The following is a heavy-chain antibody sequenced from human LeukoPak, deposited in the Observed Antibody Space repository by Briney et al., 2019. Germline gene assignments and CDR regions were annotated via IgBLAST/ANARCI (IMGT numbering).Heavy chain of an antibody. J-gene: IGHJ4*02. D-gene: IGHD3-16*02. CDR1: GGSFSGYY. V-gene: IGHV4-34*01. Sequence: SETLSLPCAVYGGSFSGYYWSWIRQPPGKGLEWIGEINHSGSTNYNPSLKSRVTISVDTSKNQFSLTLTSVTAADTAVYYCARLSHSYDYVWGSYRYYHFDYWGQGTLVTVSS. CDR2: INHSGST. CDR3: ARLSHSYDYVWGSYRYYHFDY.